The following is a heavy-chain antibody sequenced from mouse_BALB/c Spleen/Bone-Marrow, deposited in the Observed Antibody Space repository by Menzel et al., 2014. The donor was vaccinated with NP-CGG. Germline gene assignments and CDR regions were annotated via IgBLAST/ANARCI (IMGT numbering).Heavy chain of an antibody. Sequence: EVQLQESGGGLVQPGGSLKLSCAASGFDFSRYWMSWVRQAPGKGLEWIGEINPDSSTINYTPSLKDKFTISRDNAKNTLYLQMSKVRSEDTALYYCSRLYCYGNFAYWGQGTLVTVSA. V-gene: IGHV4-1*02. CDR2: INPDSSTI. CDR1: GFDFSRYW. D-gene: IGHD1-1*01. J-gene: IGHJ3*01. CDR3: SRLYCYGNFAY.